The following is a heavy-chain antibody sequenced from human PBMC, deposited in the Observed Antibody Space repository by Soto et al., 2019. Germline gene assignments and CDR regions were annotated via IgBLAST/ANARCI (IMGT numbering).Heavy chain of an antibody. CDR3: ARGYNWFDP. CDR1: GESIRSSY. Sequence: SETLSLTCSVSGESIRSSYCSWIRQPPGKGLEWIGYIYYSGSTNYNPSLKSRVTISVDTSKNQFSLKVSSVTAADTAVYYCARGYNWFDPWGQGTLVTVSS. V-gene: IGHV4-59*01. CDR2: IYYSGST. J-gene: IGHJ5*02.